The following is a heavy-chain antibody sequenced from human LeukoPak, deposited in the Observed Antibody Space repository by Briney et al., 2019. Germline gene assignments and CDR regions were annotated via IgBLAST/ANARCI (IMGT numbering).Heavy chain of an antibody. CDR3: ARQGGTYCSSTSCYTTENYFDY. Sequence: SETLSLTCTVSGYSISSGYYGGWIRQPPGEGLEGIGIMYHSGSTYYKPSLKSRDTIEVDTAKNQLSRKLSSVTAADTAVYYCARQGGTYCSSTSCYTTENYFDYWGQGTLVTVSS. CDR2: MYHSGST. D-gene: IGHD2-2*02. J-gene: IGHJ4*02. V-gene: IGHV4-38-2*02. CDR1: GYSISSGYY.